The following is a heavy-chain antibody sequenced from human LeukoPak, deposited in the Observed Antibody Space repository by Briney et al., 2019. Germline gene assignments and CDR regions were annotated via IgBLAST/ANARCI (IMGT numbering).Heavy chain of an antibody. CDR1: GGSISSSNW. CDR3: ARTREYSSSWYDY. CDR2: IYHSGST. D-gene: IGHD6-13*01. J-gene: IGHJ4*02. V-gene: IGHV4-4*02. Sequence: SETLSLTCAVSGGSISSSNWWSWVRQPPGKGLERIGEIYHSGSTNYNPSLKSRVTISVDKSKNQFSLKLSSVTAADTAVYYCARTREYSSSWYDYWGQGTLVTVSS.